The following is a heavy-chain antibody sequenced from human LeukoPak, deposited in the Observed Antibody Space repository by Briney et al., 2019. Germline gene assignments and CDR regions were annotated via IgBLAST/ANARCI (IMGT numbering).Heavy chain of an antibody. Sequence: GGSLRLSCAAFGFNVSSNYMSWVRQAPGKGLEWVSVIYAGGSTYHADSVKGRFTISRDNAKNTLYLQMNSLRAEDTAVYYCARDSPTPPTMVRGVIITTWGQGTLVTVSS. CDR2: IYAGGST. CDR1: GFNVSSNY. D-gene: IGHD3-10*01. CDR3: ARDSPTPPTMVRGVIITT. J-gene: IGHJ5*02. V-gene: IGHV3-66*01.